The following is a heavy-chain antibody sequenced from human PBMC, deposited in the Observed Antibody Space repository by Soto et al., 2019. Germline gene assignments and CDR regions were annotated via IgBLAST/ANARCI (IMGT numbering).Heavy chain of an antibody. CDR2: IFWNDDK. J-gene: IGHJ5*02. CDR3: AHRQTFNWFDP. Sequence: QITLKESGPTLVKPTQTLTLTCTFSGFSLSTSGVGVGWIRQPPGKALEWLALIFWNDDKRYSPSLNSRLTITTDTSKHQVGLTMTNMDPVDTATYFCAHRQTFNWFDPWGQGTLVTVSS. CDR1: GFSLSTSGVG. V-gene: IGHV2-5*01.